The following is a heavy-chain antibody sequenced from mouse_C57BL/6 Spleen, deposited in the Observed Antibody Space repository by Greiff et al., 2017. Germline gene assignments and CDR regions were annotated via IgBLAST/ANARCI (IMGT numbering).Heavy chain of an antibody. J-gene: IGHJ4*01. CDR2: ISYDGSN. CDR3: ARERDYYGSPYYAMDY. D-gene: IGHD1-1*01. V-gene: IGHV3-6*01. CDR1: GYSITSGYY. Sequence: EVQRVESGPGLVKPSQSLSLTCSVTGYSITSGYYWNWIRQFPGNKLEWMGYISYDGSNNYNPSLKNRISITRDTSRNQFFLKLNSVTTEDTATXYCARERDYYGSPYYAMDYWGQGTSVTVSS.